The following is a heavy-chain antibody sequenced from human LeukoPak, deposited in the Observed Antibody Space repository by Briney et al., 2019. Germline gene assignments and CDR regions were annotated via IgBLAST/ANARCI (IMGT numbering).Heavy chain of an antibody. J-gene: IGHJ4*02. CDR2: ISGDGDTA. D-gene: IGHD6-19*01. CDR3: AKERASGWFGYFDY. V-gene: IGHV3-43*02. Sequence: RGCLRLSCADSGLNFHDYVIHWVRQAPGKGLEWVSLISGDGDTAYYADSVKGRFAISRDNNKSSLYLQMNSLRTEDTALYYCAKERASGWFGYFDYWGQGTLVTVSS. CDR1: GLNFHDYV.